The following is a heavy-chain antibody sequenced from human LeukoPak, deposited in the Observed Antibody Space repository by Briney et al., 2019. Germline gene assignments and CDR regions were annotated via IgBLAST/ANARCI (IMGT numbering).Heavy chain of an antibody. CDR3: ARGRGSSSPWGYFDY. CDR1: GGSISSYY. CDR2: IYYSGST. J-gene: IGHJ4*02. V-gene: IGHV4-59*08. Sequence: PSETLSLTCTVSGGSISSYYWSWIRQPPGKGLEWIGYIYYSGSTNYNPSLKSRVTISVDTSKNQFSLELSSVTAADTAVYYCARGRGSSSPWGYFDYWGQGTLVTVSS. D-gene: IGHD6-13*01.